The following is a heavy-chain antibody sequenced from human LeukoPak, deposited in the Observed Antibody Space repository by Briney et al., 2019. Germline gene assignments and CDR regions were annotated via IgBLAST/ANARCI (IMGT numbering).Heavy chain of an antibody. J-gene: IGHJ6*03. Sequence: SQTLSLTCTVSGGSISSGSYYWSWIRQPAGKGLEWIGRIYTSGSTNYNPSLKSRVTISVDTSKNQFSLKLSSVTAADTAVYYCASYGSSFQRWDYYYYMDVWGKGTTVTVSS. CDR2: IYTSGST. CDR3: ASYGSSFQRWDYYYYMDV. CDR1: GGSISSGSYY. D-gene: IGHD2-2*01. V-gene: IGHV4-61*02.